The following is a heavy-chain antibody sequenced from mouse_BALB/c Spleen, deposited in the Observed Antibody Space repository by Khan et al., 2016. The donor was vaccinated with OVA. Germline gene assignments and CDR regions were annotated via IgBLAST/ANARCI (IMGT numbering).Heavy chain of an antibody. V-gene: IGHV5-17*02. J-gene: IGHJ2*01. CDR1: GFTFSSYG. Sequence: EVQLVESGGGLVQPGGSRKLSCAASGFTFSSYGMHWVRQAPEQGLEWVAYISGDSRTIYYADTVKGRFTISRDNPKNTLFLQMTSLMSEDTSMYYCATSYYYGYYFDYWGPGTTLTGSS. CDR2: ISGDSRTI. D-gene: IGHD1-1*01. CDR3: ATSYYYGYYFDY.